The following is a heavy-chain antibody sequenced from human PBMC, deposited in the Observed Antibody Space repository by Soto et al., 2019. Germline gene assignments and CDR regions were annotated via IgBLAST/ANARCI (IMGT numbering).Heavy chain of an antibody. CDR3: ARVPNPLRRKIGYEDAFAF. Sequence: PSQTLSLTCAISGDSVSSKSAAWNWIRQSPSRGLEWLGRTYYRSKWYNDYAVSVKSRITINPDTSKNQFSLQLNSVTPEDTAVYYCARVPNPLRRKIGYEDAFAFSGQGTMVLVSS. V-gene: IGHV6-1*01. CDR1: GDSVSSKSAA. D-gene: IGHD2-2*01. J-gene: IGHJ3*01. CDR2: TYYRSKWYN.